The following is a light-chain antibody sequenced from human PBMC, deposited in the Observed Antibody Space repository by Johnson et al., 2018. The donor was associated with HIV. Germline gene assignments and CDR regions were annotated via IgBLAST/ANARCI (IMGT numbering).Light chain of an antibody. J-gene: IGLJ1*01. CDR1: SSTIGNIY. CDR3: ETWDSNLSGV. CDR2: DNN. V-gene: IGLV1-51*01. Sequence: QSMLTQPPSVSAAPGQKVTISCSGSSSTIGNIYVSWYQQLPGTAPKLLIYDNNKRPSGIPDRFSGSKSGTSATLGITGIQTGDEADYYCETWDSNLSGVFGTGTRVTVL.